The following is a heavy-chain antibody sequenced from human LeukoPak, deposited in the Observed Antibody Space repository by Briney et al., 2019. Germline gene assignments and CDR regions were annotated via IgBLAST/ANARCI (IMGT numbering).Heavy chain of an antibody. D-gene: IGHD1-26*01. CDR1: GGSLTDSSFF. Sequence: PSETLSLTCTVSGGSLTDSSFFWGWIRQSPGAGLEWIGKIYLDGRTNYDPSLRNRVTISVDTSKNQFSLRLTSVTAADRAVYYCVRLGGSYFRHGYYFYYMDVWGKGTTVTASS. V-gene: IGHV4-39*01. J-gene: IGHJ6*03. CDR2: IYLDGRT. CDR3: VRLGGSYFRHGYYFYYMDV.